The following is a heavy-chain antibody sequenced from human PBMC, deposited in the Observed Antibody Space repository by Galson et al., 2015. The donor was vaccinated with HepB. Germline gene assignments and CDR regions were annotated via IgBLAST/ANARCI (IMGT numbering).Heavy chain of an antibody. D-gene: IGHD5-18*01. CDR3: AKGYGLFDS. CDR1: GFDFDIHA. Sequence: SLRLSCAASGFDFDIHAMSWVRQAPGRGLEWNSGISGNGDSTFYADSVKGRFTVSRDNSNNMLYLKMNSLRAEDAGLYFCAKGYGLFDSWGQGILVTVSS. V-gene: IGHV3-23*01. CDR2: ISGNGDST. J-gene: IGHJ5*01.